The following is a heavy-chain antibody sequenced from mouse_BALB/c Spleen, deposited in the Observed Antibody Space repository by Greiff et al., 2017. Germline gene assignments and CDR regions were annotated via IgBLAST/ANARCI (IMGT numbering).Heavy chain of an antibody. CDR2: ISYDGSN. Sequence: EVHLVESGPGLVKPSQSLSLTCSVTGYSITSGYYWNWIRQFPGNKLEWMGYISYDGSNNYNPSLKNRISITRDTSKNQFFLKLNSVTTEDTATYYCARDPSYRYDYFDYWGQGTTLTVSS. CDR3: ARDPSYRYDYFDY. CDR1: GYSITSGYY. D-gene: IGHD2-14*01. J-gene: IGHJ2*01. V-gene: IGHV3-6*02.